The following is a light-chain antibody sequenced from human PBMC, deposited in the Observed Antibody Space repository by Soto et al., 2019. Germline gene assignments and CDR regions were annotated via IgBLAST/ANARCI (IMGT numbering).Light chain of an antibody. V-gene: IGKV1-5*01. J-gene: IGKJ1*01. CDR1: QSISSW. CDR2: DAS. Sequence: DIQMTQSPSTLSASVGDRVTITCRASQSISSWLAWYQQKPGKAPKLLIYDASSLESGVPSRFSGSGSGTEFTLTISSLPPDDFATYYCQQYNSWGTFGQGTKVEIK. CDR3: QQYNSWGT.